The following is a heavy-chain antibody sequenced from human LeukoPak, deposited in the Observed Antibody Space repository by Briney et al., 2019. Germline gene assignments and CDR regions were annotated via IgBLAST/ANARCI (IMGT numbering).Heavy chain of an antibody. V-gene: IGHV1-18*01. D-gene: IGHD6-19*01. Sequence: GASVTVSCKASGYTFTSYGISWVRQAPGQGLEWMGWISAYNGNTNYAQKLQGRVTMTTDTSTSTAYMELRSLRSGDTAVYYCARDRAAVAGRGAFDIWGQGTMVTVSS. J-gene: IGHJ3*02. CDR3: ARDRAAVAGRGAFDI. CDR1: GYTFTSYG. CDR2: ISAYNGNT.